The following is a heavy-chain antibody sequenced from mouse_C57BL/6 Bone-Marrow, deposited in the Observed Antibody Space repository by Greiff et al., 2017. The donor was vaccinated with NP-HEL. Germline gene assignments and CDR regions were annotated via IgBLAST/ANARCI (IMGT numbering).Heavy chain of an antibody. V-gene: IGHV1-69*01. Sequence: QVQLQQPGAELVLPGASVKLSCKASGYTFTSYCMPWVQQRPGQGLEWIGEIDPSDSYTNYNQKFKGQSTLTVDNSSSTAYMQLSSLPSEDSAVYYCARERAWDSTDWYFDVWGTGTTVTVSS. CDR1: GYTFTSYC. J-gene: IGHJ1*03. D-gene: IGHD2-5*01. CDR3: ARERAWDSTDWYFDV. CDR2: IDPSDSYT.